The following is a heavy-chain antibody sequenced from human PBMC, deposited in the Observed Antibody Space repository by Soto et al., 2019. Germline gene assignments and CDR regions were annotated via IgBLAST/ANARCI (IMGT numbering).Heavy chain of an antibody. CDR1: GGSISSYY. Sequence: SETLSLTCTVCGGSISSYYWSWIRQPPGKGLEWIGYIYYSGSTNYNPSLKSRVTISVDTSKNQFSLKLSSVTAADTAVYYCAMAGRVAGTYYFDYWGQGTLVTVSS. V-gene: IGHV4-59*01. D-gene: IGHD6-19*01. CDR2: IYYSGST. CDR3: AMAGRVAGTYYFDY. J-gene: IGHJ4*02.